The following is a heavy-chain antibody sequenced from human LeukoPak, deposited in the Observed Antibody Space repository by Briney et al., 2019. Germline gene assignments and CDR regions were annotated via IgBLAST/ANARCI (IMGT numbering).Heavy chain of an antibody. D-gene: IGHD3-10*01. Sequence: SETLSLTCTVSGGSISSYYWSWIRQPPGKRLEWIGYIYYSGSTNYNPSLKSRVTISVDTSKNQFSLKLSSVTAADTAVYYCATVTMVRGVRGNGPVGYFDYWGEGTLVSVSS. J-gene: IGHJ4*02. V-gene: IGHV4-59*08. CDR2: IYYSGST. CDR3: ATVTMVRGVRGNGPVGYFDY. CDR1: GGSISSYY.